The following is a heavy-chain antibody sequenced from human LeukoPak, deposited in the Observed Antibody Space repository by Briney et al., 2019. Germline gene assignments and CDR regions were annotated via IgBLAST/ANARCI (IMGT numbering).Heavy chain of an antibody. Sequence: SQTLSLTCTVSGGSISSGSYYWSWIRQPAGKGLEWIGRIYYSGSTNYNPSLKSRVTVSVDTSKNQFSLKLNSVTAADTAVYYCASANYYYYYYMDVWGKGTTVTVSS. CDR1: GGSISSGSYY. CDR2: IYYSGST. CDR3: ASANYYYYYYMDV. V-gene: IGHV4-61*02. J-gene: IGHJ6*03.